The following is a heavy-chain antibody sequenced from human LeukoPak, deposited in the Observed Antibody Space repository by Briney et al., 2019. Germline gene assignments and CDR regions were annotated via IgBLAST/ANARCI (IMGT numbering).Heavy chain of an antibody. CDR2: ISWDGGST. CDR1: GFTFDDYA. Sequence: GSLRLSCAASGFTFDDYAMHWVRQAPGKGLEWVSLISWDGGSTYYADSVKGRFTISRDNSKNSLYLQMNSLRAEDTALYYCARDCSGGSCYSNWGQGTLVTVSS. V-gene: IGHV3-43D*03. CDR3: ARDCSGGSCYSN. D-gene: IGHD2-15*01. J-gene: IGHJ4*02.